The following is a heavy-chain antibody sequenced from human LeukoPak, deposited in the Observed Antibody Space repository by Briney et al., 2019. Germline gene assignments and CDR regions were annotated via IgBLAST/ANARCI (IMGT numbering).Heavy chain of an antibody. V-gene: IGHV1-2*02. CDR1: GYTFTAYY. CDR2: INPNSGST. J-gene: IGHJ5*02. CDR3: ARKGDLVTGSCYRVCIDA. Sequence: ASVKVSCKASGYTFTAYYMHWVRQAPGQGLEWMGWINPNSGSTYYAQKFKDRFTMTRDTSNSTAYLELSGLRSDDTAVYYCARKGDLVTGSCYRVCIDAWGQGTPVTVS. D-gene: IGHD3-10*01.